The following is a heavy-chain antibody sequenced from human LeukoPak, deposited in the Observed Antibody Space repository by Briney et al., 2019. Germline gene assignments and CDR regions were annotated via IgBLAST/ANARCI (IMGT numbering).Heavy chain of an antibody. CDR2: ISYDGSNK. D-gene: IGHD3-10*01. J-gene: IGHJ6*02. CDR3: TTDQAWYGSGRVYYYGMDV. V-gene: IGHV3-30*12. CDR1: GFTFSSYG. Sequence: GGSLRLSCAASGFTFSSYGMHWVRQAPGKGLEWVAVISYDGSNKYYADSVKGRFTISRDNSKNTLYLQMYSLETEDTAVYYCTTDQAWYGSGRVYYYGMDVWGQGTTVTVSS.